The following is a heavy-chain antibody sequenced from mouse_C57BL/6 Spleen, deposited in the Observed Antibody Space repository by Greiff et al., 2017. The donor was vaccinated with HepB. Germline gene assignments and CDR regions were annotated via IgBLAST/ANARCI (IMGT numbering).Heavy chain of an antibody. CDR2: ISYDGSN. CDR1: GYSITSGYY. J-gene: IGHJ1*03. CDR3: ARVYGSSYDWYFDV. V-gene: IGHV3-6*01. D-gene: IGHD1-1*01. Sequence: DVKLQESGPGLVKPSQSLSLTCSVTGYSITSGYYWNWIRQFPGNKLEWMGYISYDGSNNYNPSLKNRISITRDTSKNQFFLKLNSVTTEDTATYYCARVYGSSYDWYFDVWGTGTTVTVSS.